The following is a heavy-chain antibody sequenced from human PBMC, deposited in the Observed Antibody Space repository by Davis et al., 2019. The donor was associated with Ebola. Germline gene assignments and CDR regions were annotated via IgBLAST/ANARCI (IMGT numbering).Heavy chain of an antibody. CDR3: ARERRCSGGSCYPRGYFDY. Sequence: GGTLRLSCAVSASTFSTYSMHWVRQAPGTGREWVSYISIRSRTIYYADSVTGRFTISRDNAKNSLYLQMNSLRDEDTAGYYCARERRCSGGSCYPRGYFDYWGQGTLVTVA. V-gene: IGHV3-48*02. CDR1: ASTFSTYS. D-gene: IGHD2-15*01. J-gene: IGHJ4*02. CDR2: ISIRSRTI.